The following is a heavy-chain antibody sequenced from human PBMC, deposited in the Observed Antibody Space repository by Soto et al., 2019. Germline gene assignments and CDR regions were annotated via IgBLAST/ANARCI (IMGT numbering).Heavy chain of an antibody. CDR1: GFTFSSYG. J-gene: IGHJ4*02. CDR2: ISYDGSNK. CDR3: AKDHYYYDSSGYPGG. V-gene: IGHV3-30*18. Sequence: QVQLVESGGGVVQPGRSLRLSCAASGFTFSSYGMHWVRQAPGKGLEWVAVISYDGSNKYYADSVKGRFTISRDNSKNTLYLQMNSLRAEDTAGYYCAKDHYYYDSSGYPGGWGQGTLVTVSS. D-gene: IGHD3-22*01.